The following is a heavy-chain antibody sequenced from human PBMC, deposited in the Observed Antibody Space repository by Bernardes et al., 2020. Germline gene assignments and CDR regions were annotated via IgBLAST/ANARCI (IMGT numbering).Heavy chain of an antibody. CDR1: GGSISSSSYY. J-gene: IGHJ5*02. Sequence: ETLSLTCTVSGGSISSSSYYWGWIRQPPGKGLEWIGSIYYSGSTYYNPSLKSRVTISVDTSKNQFSLKLSSVTAADTAVYYCARRHSHVDTAMVTVWFDPWGQGTLVTVSS. CDR2: IYYSGST. V-gene: IGHV4-39*01. D-gene: IGHD5-18*01. CDR3: ARRHSHVDTAMVTVWFDP.